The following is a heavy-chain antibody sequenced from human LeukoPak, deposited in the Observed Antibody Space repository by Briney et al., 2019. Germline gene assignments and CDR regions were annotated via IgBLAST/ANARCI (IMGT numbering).Heavy chain of an antibody. D-gene: IGHD3-22*01. Sequence: GGSLRLSCEASGFTLTNARMNWVRQVPGKGLEWVGLIKSKIYGGTTDYAAPVKGRFTITRDDSKNTLYLQMNSLEIEDTALYYCTTLTMKLVHPDYWGQGTLVTVSS. CDR3: TTLTMKLVHPDY. CDR1: GFTLTNAR. V-gene: IGHV3-15*05. CDR2: IKSKIYGGTT. J-gene: IGHJ4*02.